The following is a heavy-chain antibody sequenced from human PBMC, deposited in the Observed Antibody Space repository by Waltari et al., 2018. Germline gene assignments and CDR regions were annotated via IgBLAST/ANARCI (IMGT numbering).Heavy chain of an antibody. D-gene: IGHD7-27*01. Sequence: QVQLQESGPGPVKSSEPLSLSCSVSGDSLKKYYWTWVRQPPGKGLEYIGYILYTETTVTQFSPSFRGRATILLDMSKNEVYLRLTSMTAADTAVYFCARWGPGAFDIWGRGTLVTASS. CDR2: ILYTETTVT. V-gene: IGHV4-59*13. CDR3: ARWGPGAFDI. J-gene: IGHJ3*02. CDR1: GDSLKKYY.